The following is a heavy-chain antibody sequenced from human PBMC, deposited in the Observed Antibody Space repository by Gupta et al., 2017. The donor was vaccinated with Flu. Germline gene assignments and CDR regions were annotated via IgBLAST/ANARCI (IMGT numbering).Heavy chain of an antibody. Sequence: EVQLVESGGGLVKPGGSLRLSCAASGFTFSSYSMNWVRQAPGKGLEWVSSISSSSSYIYYADSVKGRFTISRDNAKNSLYLQMNSLRAEDTAVYYCARERDQLQPSYYYYGMDVWGQGTTVTVSS. V-gene: IGHV3-21*01. CDR2: ISSSSSYI. J-gene: IGHJ6*02. CDR3: ARERDQLQPSYYYYGMDV. D-gene: IGHD2-2*01. CDR1: GFTFSSYS.